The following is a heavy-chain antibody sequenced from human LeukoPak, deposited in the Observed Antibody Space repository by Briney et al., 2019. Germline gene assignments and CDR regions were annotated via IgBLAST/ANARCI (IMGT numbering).Heavy chain of an antibody. CDR3: AKGSTSSRPYYFDY. Sequence: GGSLRLSCAASGFTFSSYVMSWVRQAPGKGLEWVSAISGGGDSTYYTDSVKGRFTISRDNSENTLYLQMNSLRAEDTAIYYCAKGSTSSRPYYFDYWGQGTLVTVS. V-gene: IGHV3-23*01. J-gene: IGHJ4*02. D-gene: IGHD6-13*01. CDR2: ISGGGDST. CDR1: GFTFSSYV.